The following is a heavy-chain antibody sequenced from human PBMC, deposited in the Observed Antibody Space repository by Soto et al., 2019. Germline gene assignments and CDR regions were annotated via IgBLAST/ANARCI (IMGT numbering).Heavy chain of an antibody. CDR2: LDLDSGSV. D-gene: IGHD2-21*01. CDR3: AKDPRLRTVFNLRHYFDS. CDR1: GFNFDDYA. J-gene: IGHJ4*02. V-gene: IGHV3-9*01. Sequence: EVQLVEAGGGLVQPGRSLRLSCVASGFNFDDYAMHWVRQAPGKGLEWVSGLDLDSGSVGYVDSVKGRFTISRDKAKKFLYLQMNSLRAEDTALYFCAKDPRLRTVFNLRHYFDSWGQGTPVIVSS.